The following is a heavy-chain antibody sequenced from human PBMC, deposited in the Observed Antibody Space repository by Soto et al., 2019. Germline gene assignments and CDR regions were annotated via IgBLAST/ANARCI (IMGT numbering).Heavy chain of an antibody. J-gene: IGHJ4*02. CDR3: AKQQRRDGYNFDY. D-gene: IGHD5-12*01. CDR2: ITGSGGST. V-gene: IGHV3-23*01. CDR1: GFTFSTYA. Sequence: GGSLRLSCAASGFTFSTYAMIWVRQAPGKGLEWVSVITGSGGSTYYADSVKDRFTISRDTSKNTLILQMNRLRAEDTAVYYCAKQQRRDGYNFDYWGQGT.